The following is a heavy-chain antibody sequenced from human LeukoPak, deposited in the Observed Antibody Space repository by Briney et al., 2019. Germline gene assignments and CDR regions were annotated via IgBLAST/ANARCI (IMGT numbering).Heavy chain of an antibody. Sequence: ASVKVSCKASGYTFTGYYMHWVRQAPGQGLEWMGWINPNSGGTNYAQKFQGRVAMTRDTSISTAYMELSRLRSDDTAVYYCARESMTSPAAYYFDYWGQGTLVTVSS. J-gene: IGHJ4*02. V-gene: IGHV1-2*02. CDR1: GYTFTGYY. D-gene: IGHD2-2*01. CDR2: INPNSGGT. CDR3: ARESMTSPAAYYFDY.